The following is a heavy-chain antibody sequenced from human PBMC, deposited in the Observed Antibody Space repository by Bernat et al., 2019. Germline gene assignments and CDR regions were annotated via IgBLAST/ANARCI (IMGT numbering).Heavy chain of an antibody. CDR3: ARHVLEGGYDFWSGYPGGYYYYDMDV. D-gene: IGHD3-3*01. V-gene: IGHV1-18*04. CDR1: GYTFTSYG. J-gene: IGHJ6*03. Sequence: QVQLVQSGAEVKKPGASVKVSCKASGYTFTSYGISWVRQAPGQGLEWMGWISAYNGNTNYAQKRRGRVTMTPDTFTSTADMELRSLRSDDTAVYYCARHVLEGGYDFWSGYPGGYYYYDMDVWGKGTTVTVSS. CDR2: ISAYNGNT.